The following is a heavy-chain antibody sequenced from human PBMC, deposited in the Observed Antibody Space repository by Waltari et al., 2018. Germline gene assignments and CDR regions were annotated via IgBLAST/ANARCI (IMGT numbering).Heavy chain of an antibody. Sequence: QVQLVESGGGVVQPGRSLTLSCAASGFNFSNYAMHWVRQAPGKGLEWMGWINPNSGGTNYAQKFQGRVTMTRDTSISTAYMELSRLRSDDTAVYYCARDELPWGQGTLVTVSS. D-gene: IGHD3-10*01. CDR3: ARDELP. V-gene: IGHV1-2*02. CDR1: GFNFSNYA. J-gene: IGHJ5*02. CDR2: INPNSGGT.